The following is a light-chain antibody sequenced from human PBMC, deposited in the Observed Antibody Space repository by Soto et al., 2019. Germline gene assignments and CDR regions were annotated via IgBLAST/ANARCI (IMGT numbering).Light chain of an antibody. Sequence: EIVLTQSPGTLSLSPGERATLSRRASQTIASRYLAWYQHQPGQAPRLLIYRTFARAPGIPDRFSGGGSGTDFPLTISRLDREDFAVYYCQQYDTSPPPFGQGTRLNIK. V-gene: IGKV3-20*01. CDR3: QQYDTSPPP. CDR2: RTF. J-gene: IGKJ5*01. CDR1: QTIASRY.